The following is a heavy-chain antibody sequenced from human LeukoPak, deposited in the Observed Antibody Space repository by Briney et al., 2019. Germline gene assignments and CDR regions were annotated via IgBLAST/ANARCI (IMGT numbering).Heavy chain of an antibody. Sequence: PSETLSLTCTVFGGSISSSSYYWGWIRQPPGKGLEWIGSIYYSGSTYYNPSLKSRVTVSVDTSKNQFSLNLSSVTAADTAVYYCARRPTVTTFYVHHWGQGTLVTVSS. CDR1: GGSISSSSYY. J-gene: IGHJ1*01. D-gene: IGHD4-17*01. CDR3: ARRPTVTTFYVHH. V-gene: IGHV4-39*01. CDR2: IYYSGST.